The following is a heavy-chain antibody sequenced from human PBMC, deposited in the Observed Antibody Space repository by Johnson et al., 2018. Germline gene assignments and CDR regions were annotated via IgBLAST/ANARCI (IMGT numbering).Heavy chain of an antibody. J-gene: IGHJ3*02. V-gene: IGHV3-30*03. D-gene: IGHD2-21*02. CDR2: ISYDGSNK. CDR1: GFTFSSYG. CDR3: ARLWAYCGGDCLDAFDI. Sequence: VQLVESGGGVVQPGRSLRLSCAASGFTFSSYGMHWVRQAPGKGLEWVAVISYDGSNKYYADSVKGRFTISRDNDKNSLYLQMNSLRDEDTAVYCCARLWAYCGGDCLDAFDIWGQGTMVTASS.